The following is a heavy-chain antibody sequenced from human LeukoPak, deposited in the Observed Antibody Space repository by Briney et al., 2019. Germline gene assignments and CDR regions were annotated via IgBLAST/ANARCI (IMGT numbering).Heavy chain of an antibody. CDR3: ARDGIAAVPNDY. V-gene: IGHV4-34*01. Sequence: SETLSLTCGLYGGPFSGYYWTWIRQPPGKGLEWIGEINHSGSTNYNPSLKSRVTISVDTSKNQFSLRLTSVTAADTAVYYCARDGIAAVPNDYWGQGTLVTVSS. D-gene: IGHD6-13*01. CDR2: INHSGST. J-gene: IGHJ4*02. CDR1: GGPFSGYY.